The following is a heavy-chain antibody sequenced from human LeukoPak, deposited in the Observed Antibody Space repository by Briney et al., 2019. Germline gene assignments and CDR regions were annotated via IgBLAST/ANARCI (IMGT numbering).Heavy chain of an antibody. Sequence: MSSETLSLTCTVSGGSISSGSYYWSWIRQPAGKGLEWIGRIYTSGSTNYNPSLKSRVTISVDTSKNQFSLKLSSVTAADTAVYYCARRVSSPGGVVSAFWNYWGQGTLVTVSS. CDR2: IYTSGST. CDR1: GGSISSGSYY. CDR3: ARRVSSPGGVVSAFWNY. V-gene: IGHV4-61*02. D-gene: IGHD3-3*01. J-gene: IGHJ4*02.